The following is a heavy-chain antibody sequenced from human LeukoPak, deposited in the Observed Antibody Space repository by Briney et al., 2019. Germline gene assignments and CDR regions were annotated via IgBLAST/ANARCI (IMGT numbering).Heavy chain of an antibody. Sequence: GGSLRLSCAASGFTFSSYEMNWVRQAPGKGLEWVSYISSSGSTIYYADSVKGRFTISRDNAKNSLYLQMNSLRAEDTAVYYCARERFGRALGYCSGGSCYSYYYYMDVWGKGTTVTVSS. CDR2: ISSSGSTI. CDR1: GFTFSSYE. D-gene: IGHD2-15*01. CDR3: ARERFGRALGYCSGGSCYSYYYYMDV. J-gene: IGHJ6*03. V-gene: IGHV3-48*03.